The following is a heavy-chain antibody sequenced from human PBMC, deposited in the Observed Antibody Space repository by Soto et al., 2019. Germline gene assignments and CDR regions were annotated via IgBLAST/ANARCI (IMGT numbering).Heavy chain of an antibody. V-gene: IGHV3-74*01. CDR3: ARGPAYSDSWYGFDY. D-gene: IGHD6-13*01. CDR1: GFTFSRHW. J-gene: IGHJ4*02. CDR2: INNNGSST. Sequence: EVQLVESGGGLVQPGGSLRLSCVASGFTFSRHWMHWVRQAPGKGLLWVSRINNNGSSTSYADSVKGRFTISRDNAKNTLYLQVNRLRAEDTAVYYCARGPAYSDSWYGFDYWGQGTLGTVSS.